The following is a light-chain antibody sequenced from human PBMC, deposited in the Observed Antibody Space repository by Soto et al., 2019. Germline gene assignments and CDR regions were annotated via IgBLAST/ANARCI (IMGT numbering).Light chain of an antibody. CDR3: GSYTTSITVV. CDR1: NNDVGAYNY. J-gene: IGLJ2*01. Sequence: QSALTQPASVSGSPGQSITIACTGTNNDVGAYNYVSWYQQHPGKVPKLIIHDVSSRPAGVSNRFSGSKSGNTASLTISGLQTEDEADYYCGSYTTSITVVFGGGTQLTVL. V-gene: IGLV2-14*03. CDR2: DVS.